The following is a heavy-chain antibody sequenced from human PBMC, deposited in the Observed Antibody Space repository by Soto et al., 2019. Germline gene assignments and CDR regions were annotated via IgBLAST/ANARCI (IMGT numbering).Heavy chain of an antibody. CDR3: TTEKGGRYYFDY. D-gene: IGHD6-19*01. Sequence: EVQLVESGGGLVKPGGSLRLSCAASGFTCSNAWMNWVRQAPGKGLEWVGRIKSKTDGGTTDYAAPGKGRFTISRDDSKNTLYLQMNSLKTEDTAVYYCTTEKGGRYYFDYWGQGTLVTVSS. V-gene: IGHV3-15*07. J-gene: IGHJ4*02. CDR1: GFTCSNAW. CDR2: IKSKTDGGTT.